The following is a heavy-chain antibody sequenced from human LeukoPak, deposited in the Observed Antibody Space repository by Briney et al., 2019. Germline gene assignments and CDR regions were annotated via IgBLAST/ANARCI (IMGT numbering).Heavy chain of an antibody. D-gene: IGHD3-10*01. CDR1: GNRFICYW. V-gene: IGHV5-51*01. CDR2: IYPGDSDT. CDR3: ARQAPLVRGLVYYFDH. Sequence: GESLKISCKGSGNRFICYWNGWVRQMPGKGLEWMGIIYPGDSDTRYSPSFQGQVTISADKSISTAYLQWSSLKASDTAMYYCARQAPLVRGLVYYFDHWGQGTLVTVSS. J-gene: IGHJ4*02.